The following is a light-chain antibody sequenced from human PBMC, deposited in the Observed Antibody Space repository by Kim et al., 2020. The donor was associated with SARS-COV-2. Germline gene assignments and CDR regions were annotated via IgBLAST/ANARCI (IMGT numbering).Light chain of an antibody. Sequence: GQSITIPCTGTSSDVGGYNYVSWYQQNPGKAPKLMIYDVSNRPSGVSNRFSGSKSGNTASLTISGLQAEDEADYYCSSYTSSSTRVFGGGTQLTVL. CDR1: SSDVGGYNY. J-gene: IGLJ3*02. CDR3: SSYTSSSTRV. V-gene: IGLV2-14*03. CDR2: DVS.